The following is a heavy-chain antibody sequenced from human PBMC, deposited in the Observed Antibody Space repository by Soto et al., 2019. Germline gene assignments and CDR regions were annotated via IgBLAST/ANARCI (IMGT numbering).Heavy chain of an antibody. V-gene: IGHV3-33*01. CDR2: IWYDGSNK. J-gene: IGHJ2*01. CDR3: FQAEDGIRDTVPVSAFLLNRSSDL. Sequence: KVLEWVAVIWYDGSNKYYADSVKGRFTISRDNSKNTLYLQMNSLRAEDTAVFFFFQAEDGIRDTVPVSAFLLNRSSDL. D-gene: IGHD2-15*01.